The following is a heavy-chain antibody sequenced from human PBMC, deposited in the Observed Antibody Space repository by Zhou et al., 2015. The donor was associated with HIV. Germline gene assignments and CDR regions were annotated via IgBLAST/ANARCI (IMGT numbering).Heavy chain of an antibody. CDR3: AKDLVSI. CDR1: GFIFTTYT. Sequence: EVQLVESGGGLVKPGGSRTLSCAASGFIFTTYTMTWVRQAPGKGLEWVSSVLGGSGTSTRYADSVKGRFTISRDNSKNTLYLQMNSLRADDTAVYYCAKDLVSIWGQGTRVAVS. J-gene: IGHJ3*02. V-gene: IGHV3-23*04. D-gene: IGHD2-8*02. CDR2: LGGSGTST.